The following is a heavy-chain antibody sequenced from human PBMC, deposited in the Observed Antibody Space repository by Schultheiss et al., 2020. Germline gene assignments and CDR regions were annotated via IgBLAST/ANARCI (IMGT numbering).Heavy chain of an antibody. CDR1: GYTFTSYD. CDR2: MNPNSGNT. CDR3: ARALELREGYYYGMDV. J-gene: IGHJ6*02. V-gene: IGHV1-8*01. Sequence: ASVKVSCKASGYTFTSYDINWVRQATGQGLEWMGWMNPNSGNTGYAQKFQGRVTMTRNTSISTAYMELSSLRSEDTAVYYCARALELREGYYYGMDVWGQGTTVTVSS. D-gene: IGHD1-7*01.